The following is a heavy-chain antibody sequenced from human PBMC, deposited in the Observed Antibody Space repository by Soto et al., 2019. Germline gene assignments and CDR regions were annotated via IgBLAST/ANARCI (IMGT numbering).Heavy chain of an antibody. CDR2: ISTYNGNT. CDR3: ARVDLRSYYYGMDV. Sequence: ASVKVSCTASGYTFTSYGISWVRQAPGQGLEWMGWISTYNGNTNYAQKLQGRVTMTTDTSTSTAYMELRSLRSDDTAVYYCARVDLRSYYYGMDVWGQGTTVTVSS. J-gene: IGHJ6*02. D-gene: IGHD2-2*03. V-gene: IGHV1-18*01. CDR1: GYTFTSYG.